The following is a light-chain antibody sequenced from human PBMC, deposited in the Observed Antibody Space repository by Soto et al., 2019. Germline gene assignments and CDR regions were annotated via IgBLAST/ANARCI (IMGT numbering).Light chain of an antibody. J-gene: IGLJ2*01. V-gene: IGLV2-14*03. CDR2: DVS. CDR1: TCYVGDNNH. Sequence: QSALTQPASVSGSPGQSITISCTGTTCYVGDNNHLSWYQQHPGKAPKLIIFDVSNRPSGVSNRFSGSKSGNTASLTIFGLQAEDEADYYCSSYTSSHVVFGGGTKLTVL. CDR3: SSYTSSHVV.